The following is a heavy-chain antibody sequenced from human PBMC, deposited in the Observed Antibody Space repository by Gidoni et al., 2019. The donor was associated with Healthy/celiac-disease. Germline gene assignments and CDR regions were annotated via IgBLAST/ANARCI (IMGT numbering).Heavy chain of an antibody. V-gene: IGHV1-69*01. J-gene: IGHJ6*02. CDR3: AICITMPHYYYGMDV. CDR1: GGTFSCYA. CDR2: SIPIFGTA. D-gene: IGHD3-3*01. Sequence: QVQLVQSGAEVKKPGSSVKVSCKAAGGTFSCYAISWWRQAPGQGLEWMGGSIPIFGTANYAQKFQGRVTITADESTSTAYMELSSLRSEDTAVYYCAICITMPHYYYGMDVWGQGTTVTVSS.